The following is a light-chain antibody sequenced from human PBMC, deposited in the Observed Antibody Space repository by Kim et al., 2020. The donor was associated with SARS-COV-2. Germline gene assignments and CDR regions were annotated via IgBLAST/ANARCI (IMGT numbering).Light chain of an antibody. CDR1: SSDVGGYNY. CDR3: CSYAGSFTWV. V-gene: IGLV2-11*01. CDR2: DVS. J-gene: IGLJ3*02. Sequence: QSALTQPRSVSGSPGQSVTISCTGTSSDVGGYNYVSWYQQHPGKAPKLIIYDVSKRPSGVPDPFSGSKSGNTASLTISGLQPEDEADYFCCSYAGSFTWVFGGGTQLTVL.